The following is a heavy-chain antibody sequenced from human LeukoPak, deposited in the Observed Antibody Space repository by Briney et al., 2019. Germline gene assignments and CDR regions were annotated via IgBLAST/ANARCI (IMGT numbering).Heavy chain of an antibody. CDR2: VSSSSSYI. J-gene: IGHJ4*02. D-gene: IGHD3-16*01. CDR1: GFTFSSYA. V-gene: IGHV3-21*01. Sequence: GGSLRLSCAASGFTFSSYAMSWVRQAPGKGLEWVSSVSSSSSYIYYSDSVKGRFTISRDNAKNSLYLQMNSLRAEDTAVYYCWGGSQIDYWGQGTLVTVSS. CDR3: WGGSQIDY.